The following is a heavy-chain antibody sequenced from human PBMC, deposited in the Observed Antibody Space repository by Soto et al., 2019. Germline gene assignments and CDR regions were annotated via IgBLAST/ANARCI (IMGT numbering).Heavy chain of an antibody. V-gene: IGHV1-18*01. CDR3: ARDYPFYDILTGYAPRFDY. CDR1: GYTFTNYG. CDR2: INPYNGNT. J-gene: IGHJ4*02. D-gene: IGHD3-9*01. Sequence: ASVKVSCKASGYTFTNYGITWVRQAPGQGLEWMGWINPYNGNTNYAQSLQGRVTMTTDTSTSTAYMELRSLRSDDTAVYYCARDYPFYDILTGYAPRFDYWGQGTLVTVSS.